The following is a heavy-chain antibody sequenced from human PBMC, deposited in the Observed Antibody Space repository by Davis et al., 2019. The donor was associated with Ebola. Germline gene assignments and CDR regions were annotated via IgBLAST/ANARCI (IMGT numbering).Heavy chain of an antibody. J-gene: IGHJ5*02. CDR1: GGSISTHS. Sequence: PSETLSLTCTVSGGSISTHSWSWIRQPPGKGLEWIGYISYSGSTNYHPSLKSRVTISVDTSKNQFSLKLSSVTAADTAVYYCARYDSSGYFQRDNWFDPWGQGTLVTVSS. CDR2: ISYSGST. V-gene: IGHV4-59*11. CDR3: ARYDSSGYFQRDNWFDP. D-gene: IGHD3-22*01.